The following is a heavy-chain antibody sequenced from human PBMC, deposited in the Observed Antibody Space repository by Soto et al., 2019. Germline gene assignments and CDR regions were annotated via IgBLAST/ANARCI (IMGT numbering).Heavy chain of an antibody. J-gene: IGHJ4*02. Sequence: SETLSLTCTVSGGSISSYYWSWIRQPPGKGLEWIGYIYYSGSTNYNPSLKSRVTISVDTSKNQFSLQLSSVTAADTAMYYCARDSGFAFDYWGQGTLVTVSS. CDR3: ARDSGFAFDY. CDR2: IYYSGST. V-gene: IGHV4-59*01. CDR1: GGSISSYY. D-gene: IGHD3-10*01.